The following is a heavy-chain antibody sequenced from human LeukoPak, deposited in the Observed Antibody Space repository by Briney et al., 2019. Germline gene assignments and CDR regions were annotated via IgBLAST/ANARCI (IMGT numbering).Heavy chain of an antibody. CDR1: GYTFTGYY. CDR2: INPNSGGT. V-gene: IGHV1-2*02. CDR3: ARDGCSGGSCYSFDY. Sequence: GASVKVSCTASGYTFTGYYMHWVRQAPGQGLEWMGGINPNSGGTNYAQKFQGRVTMTRDTSISTAYMELSRLRSDDTAVYYCARDGCSGGSCYSFDYWGQGTLVTVSS. J-gene: IGHJ4*02. D-gene: IGHD2-15*01.